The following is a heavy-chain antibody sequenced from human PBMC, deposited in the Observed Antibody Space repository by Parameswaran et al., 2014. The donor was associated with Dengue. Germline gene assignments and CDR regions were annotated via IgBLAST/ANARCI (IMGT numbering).Heavy chain of an antibody. CDR1: GYTFTSYG. CDR2: ISAYNGNT. CDR3: ARDPRNRRCCGWYHDY. D-gene: IGHD6-19*01. Sequence: ASVKVSCKASGYTFTSYGISWVRQAPGQGLEWMGWISAYNGNTNYAQKLQGRVTMTTDTSTSTAYMELRSLRSDDTAVYYCARDPRNRRCCGWYHDYWGQGTLVTVSS. V-gene: IGHV1-18*04. J-gene: IGHJ4*02.